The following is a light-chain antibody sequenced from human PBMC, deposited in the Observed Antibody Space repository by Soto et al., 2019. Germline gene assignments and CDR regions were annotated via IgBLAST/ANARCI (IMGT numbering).Light chain of an antibody. CDR2: GAS. Sequence: EIVLTQSPGTLSLPPGERATLSCRASQSVSNYLAWYQQKPGQAPRLLIYGASRRATVIPDRFSGSGSGTDFTLTISRLEPEDFAVYYCQQYGGSPQTFGQGTNVEIK. V-gene: IGKV3-20*01. J-gene: IGKJ1*01. CDR1: QSVSNY. CDR3: QQYGGSPQT.